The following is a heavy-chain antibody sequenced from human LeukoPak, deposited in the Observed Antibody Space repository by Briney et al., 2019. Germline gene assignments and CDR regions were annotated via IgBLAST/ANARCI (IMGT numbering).Heavy chain of an antibody. V-gene: IGHV3-49*04. Sequence: PGGSLRLSCTASGFTFGDYAMSWVRQAPGKGPEWVGFIRSKAYGGTTEYAASVKGRFTISRDDSKSIAYLQMNSLKTEDTAVYYCTRDDVDTAMYFDYWGQGTLVTVSS. J-gene: IGHJ4*02. CDR1: GFTFGDYA. CDR3: TRDDVDTAMYFDY. CDR2: IRSKAYGGTT. D-gene: IGHD5-18*01.